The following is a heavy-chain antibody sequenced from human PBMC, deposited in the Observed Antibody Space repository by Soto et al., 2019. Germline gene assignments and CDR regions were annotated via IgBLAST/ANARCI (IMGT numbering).Heavy chain of an antibody. CDR3: VRNATDHTAYYYSAMDV. D-gene: IGHD2-21*02. CDR2: IYSSGRS. J-gene: IGHJ6*02. V-gene: IGHV4-39*01. Sequence: PSETLSLTCNVSGDSITTSGCYWDWIRQPPGKGLEWIGSIYSSGRSYYNPSLSSRVTISLDTAKNQIYLKVNSVTAADTAVHYCVRNATDHTAYYYSAMDVWGQGTTVTVSS. CDR1: GDSITTSGCY.